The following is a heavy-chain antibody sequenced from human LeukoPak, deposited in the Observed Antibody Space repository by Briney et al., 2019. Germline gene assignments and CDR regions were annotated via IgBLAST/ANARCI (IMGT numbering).Heavy chain of an antibody. CDR2: IYYSGST. Sequence: SETLSLTCTVSGGSISSYYWSWIRQPPGKGLEWIGYIYYSGSTNYNPSLKSRVTISVDTSKNQFSLKLSSVTAADTAVYYCARDVTVYDSLTGYQHYDMDVWGQGTTVTVSS. J-gene: IGHJ6*02. V-gene: IGHV4-59*01. CDR1: GGSISSYY. D-gene: IGHD3-9*01. CDR3: ARDVTVYDSLTGYQHYDMDV.